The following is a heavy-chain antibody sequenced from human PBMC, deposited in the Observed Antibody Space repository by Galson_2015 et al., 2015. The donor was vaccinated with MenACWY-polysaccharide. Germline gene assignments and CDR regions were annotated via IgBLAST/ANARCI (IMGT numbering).Heavy chain of an antibody. Sequence: SVKVSCKASGYTFTSYGISWVRQAPGQGLEWMGWISAYNGNTNYAQKLQGRVTMTTDTSTSTAYMELRSLRSDDTAVYYCARGGEDTPQSPYYYYYGMDVWGQGTTVTVSS. V-gene: IGHV1-18*01. D-gene: IGHD3-16*01. CDR1: GYTFTSYG. J-gene: IGHJ6*02. CDR3: ARGGEDTPQSPYYYYYGMDV. CDR2: ISAYNGNT.